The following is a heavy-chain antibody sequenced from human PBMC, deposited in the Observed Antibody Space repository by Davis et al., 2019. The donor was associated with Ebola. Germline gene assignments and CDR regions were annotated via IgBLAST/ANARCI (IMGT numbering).Heavy chain of an antibody. D-gene: IGHD2-2*01. J-gene: IGHJ6*02. Sequence: MPSETLSLTCAVYGGSFSGYYWSWIRQPPGKGLEWIGYIYYSGSTNYNPSLKSRVTISVDTSKNQFPLKLSSVTAADTAVYYCARGAERRGYCSSTSCYYYYYGMDVWGQGTTVTVSS. CDR2: IYYSGST. V-gene: IGHV4-59*12. CDR3: ARGAERRGYCSSTSCYYYYYGMDV. CDR1: GGSFSGYY.